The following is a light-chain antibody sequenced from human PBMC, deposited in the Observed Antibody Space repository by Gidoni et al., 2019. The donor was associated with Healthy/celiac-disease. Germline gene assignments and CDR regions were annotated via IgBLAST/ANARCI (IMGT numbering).Light chain of an antibody. CDR1: PSVSSY. V-gene: IGKV3-11*01. Sequence: ELVLTHSPATLSLSPGERATLSCRASPSVSSYLVWYQQKPGQAPRLLIYDASNMATGIPARFRGSGSGTDFTLTISSLEPEDFAVYYCQQRSNWLPYTFGQGTKLEIK. J-gene: IGKJ2*01. CDR3: QQRSNWLPYT. CDR2: DAS.